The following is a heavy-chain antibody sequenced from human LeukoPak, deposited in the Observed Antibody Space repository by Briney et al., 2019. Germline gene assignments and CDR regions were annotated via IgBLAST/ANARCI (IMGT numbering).Heavy chain of an antibody. CDR2: ISAYNSNT. CDR1: GYTFTGYY. CDR3: ARAPLQLWLLGYYYYGMDV. D-gene: IGHD5-18*01. V-gene: IGHV1-18*04. J-gene: IGHJ6*02. Sequence: ASVKVSCKASGYTFTGYYMHWVRQAPGQGLEWMGWISAYNSNTNYAQKLQGRVTMTTDTSTSTAYMELRSLRSDDTAVYYCARAPLQLWLLGYYYYGMDVWGQGTTVTVSS.